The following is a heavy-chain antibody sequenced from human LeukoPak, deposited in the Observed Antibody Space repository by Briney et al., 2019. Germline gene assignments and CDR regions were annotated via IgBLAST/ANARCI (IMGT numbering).Heavy chain of an antibody. CDR3: AGHHPRNTVDF. CDR1: GGSISSYQ. D-gene: IGHD2-8*02. CDR2: ISYSGFT. J-gene: IGHJ4*02. Sequence: SETLSLTCTVSGGSISSYQWSWIRQPPGKGLEWIGYISYSGFTNYNPSLKSRVTISLDTSKNQFSLKLTSVTAADTAVYYCAGHHPRNTVDFWGQGTLVSVSS. V-gene: IGHV4-59*08.